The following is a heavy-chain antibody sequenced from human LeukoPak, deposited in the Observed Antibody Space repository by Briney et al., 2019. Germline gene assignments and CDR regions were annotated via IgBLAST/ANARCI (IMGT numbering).Heavy chain of an antibody. Sequence: ASVKVSCKAAGYSFTTFHINWVRQAPGQGPEWMGWVNPDTGNTGFAQKFQGRVTLTQNNSVTTVYLELSSLTSEDTAVYYCARRGLVAGIYDLVYGFDIWGQGTMVTVSS. V-gene: IGHV1-8*03. CDR2: VNPDTGNT. J-gene: IGHJ3*02. CDR3: ARRGLVAGIYDLVYGFDI. CDR1: GYSFTTFH. D-gene: IGHD3/OR15-3a*01.